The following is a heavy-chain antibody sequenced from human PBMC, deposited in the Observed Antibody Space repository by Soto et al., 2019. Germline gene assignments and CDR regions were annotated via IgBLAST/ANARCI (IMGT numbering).Heavy chain of an antibody. V-gene: IGHV3-21*01. D-gene: IGHD2-15*01. CDR2: ISSSSSYI. CDR1: GFTFSSYS. CDR3: ARDGGYCSGGSCYYSWFDP. J-gene: IGHJ5*02. Sequence: GGSLRLSCAASGFTFSSYSMNWVRQAPGKGLEWVSSISSSSSYIYYADSVKGRFTISRDNAKNSLYLQMNSLRAEDTAVYYCARDGGYCSGGSCYYSWFDPWGQGTLVTVSS.